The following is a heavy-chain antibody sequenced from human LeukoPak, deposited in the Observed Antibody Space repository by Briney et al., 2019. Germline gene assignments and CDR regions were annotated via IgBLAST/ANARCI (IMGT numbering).Heavy chain of an antibody. CDR3: ARLYYYAGSNAFDI. V-gene: IGHV4-31*03. CDR1: GGSISSGGYY. J-gene: IGHJ3*02. CDR2: IYYSGST. D-gene: IGHD3-10*01. Sequence: SETLSLTCTVSGGSISSGGYYWSWIRQHPGKGLEWIGYIYYSGSTYYNPSLKSRLTISVDTSKNQYSLKLTSVTAADTAVYYCARLYYYAGSNAFDIWGQGTMVTVSS.